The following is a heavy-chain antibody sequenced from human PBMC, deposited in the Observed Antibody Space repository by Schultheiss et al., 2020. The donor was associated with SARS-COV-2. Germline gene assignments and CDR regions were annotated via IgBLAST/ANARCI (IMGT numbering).Heavy chain of an antibody. CDR3: ARGPAARAFDY. V-gene: IGHV1-69*04. D-gene: IGHD6-6*01. CDR1: GGTFSSYA. Sequence: SVKVSCKASGGTFSSYAISWVRQAPGQGLEWMGRIIPILGIANYAQKFQGRVTMTRNTSISTAYMELRSLRSDDTAVYYCARGPAARAFDYWGQGTLVTVAS. CDR2: IIPILGIA. J-gene: IGHJ4*02.